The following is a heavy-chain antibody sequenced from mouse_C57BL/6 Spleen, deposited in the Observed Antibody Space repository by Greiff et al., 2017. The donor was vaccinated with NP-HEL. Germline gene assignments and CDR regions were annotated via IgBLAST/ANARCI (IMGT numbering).Heavy chain of an antibody. CDR1: GYSFTGYY. J-gene: IGHJ2*01. V-gene: IGHV1-42*01. CDR3: ARGPFSAYFDY. CDR2: INPSTGGT. Sequence: EVKLMESGPELVKPGASVKISCKASGYSFTGYYMNWVKQSPEKSLEWIGEINPSTGGTTYNQKFKAKATLTVDKSSSTAYMQLKSLTSEDSAVYYCARGPFSAYFDYWGQGTTLTVSS.